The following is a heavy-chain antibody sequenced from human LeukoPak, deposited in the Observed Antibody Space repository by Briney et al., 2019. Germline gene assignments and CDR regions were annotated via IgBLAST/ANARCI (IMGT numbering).Heavy chain of an antibody. CDR3: ARKTGDC. J-gene: IGHJ4*02. CDR1: GFTLSGYD. V-gene: IGHV3-48*01. Sequence: GGSLRLSCAASGFTLSGYDMSWVRLAPGKGLEWVSYISGWSTTIYYADSVKGRFTISRDNAKNSLYLQMNSLRAEDTAVYYCARKTGDCWGQGTLVIVSS. CDR2: ISGWSTTI. D-gene: IGHD1-14*01.